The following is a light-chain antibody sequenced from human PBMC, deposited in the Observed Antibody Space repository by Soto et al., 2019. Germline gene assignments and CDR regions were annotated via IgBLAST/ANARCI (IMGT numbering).Light chain of an antibody. J-gene: IGKJ1*01. Sequence: EIVMTQSPGSLSFSPGERATLSFRASQSVSSSYLAWYQQKPGQALRLLIYGASSRATGIPDRFSGSGSGTDFTLTISRLEPEDFAAYYCQQYGSSRTFGQGTKVDIK. CDR3: QQYGSSRT. CDR1: QSVSSSY. CDR2: GAS. V-gene: IGKV3-20*01.